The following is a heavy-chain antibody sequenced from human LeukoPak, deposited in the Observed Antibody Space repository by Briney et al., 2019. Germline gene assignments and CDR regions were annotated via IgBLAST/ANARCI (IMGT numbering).Heavy chain of an antibody. V-gene: IGHV1-69*04. J-gene: IGHJ5*02. CDR2: IIPFLGIA. Sequence: ASVKVSCKVSGYTLTELSMHWVRQAPGKGLEWMGRIIPFLGIANYAQKFQGRATITADKSTRTAYMELTSLTSEDTAMYFCARAGSPTLNYFDAWGQGSLVSVSS. D-gene: IGHD1-1*01. CDR3: ARAGSPTLNYFDA. CDR1: GYTLTELS.